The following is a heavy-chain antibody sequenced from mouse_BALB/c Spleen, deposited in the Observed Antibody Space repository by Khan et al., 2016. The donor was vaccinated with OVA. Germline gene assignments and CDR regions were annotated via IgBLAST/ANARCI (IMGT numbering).Heavy chain of an antibody. CDR3: GRGGVTAPFAY. J-gene: IGHJ3*01. CDR1: GFTFSDYG. CDR2: ISDLAYTF. D-gene: IGHD2-1*01. V-gene: IGHV5-15*02. Sequence: EVQLVESGGGLVQPGGSRKLSCAASGFTFSDYGMAWVRQAPGKGPEWVAFISDLAYTFYYADTVTGRFTLSRENAKNTLYLEMSSLRSGDTAMYYCGRGGVTAPFAYWGQGTLVTVSA.